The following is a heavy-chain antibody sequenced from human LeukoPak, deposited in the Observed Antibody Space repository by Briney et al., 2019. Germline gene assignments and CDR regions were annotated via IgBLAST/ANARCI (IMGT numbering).Heavy chain of an antibody. J-gene: IGHJ4*02. CDR1: GFTFSRHD. CDR2: IWYDGSNK. Sequence: GTSLRLSCAASGFTFSRHDMHWVRQAPGKRLEWVAVIWYDGSNKDYADSVKGRFTISRDNSRNTVYLQTNGLRDDDTAMYYCATGAWYGSGSWGYWGQGTLVTVAS. CDR3: ATGAWYGSGSWGY. V-gene: IGHV3-33*01. D-gene: IGHD3-10*01.